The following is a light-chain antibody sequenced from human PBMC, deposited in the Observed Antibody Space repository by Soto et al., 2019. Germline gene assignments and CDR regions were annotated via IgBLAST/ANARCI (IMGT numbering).Light chain of an antibody. J-gene: IGLJ1*01. CDR1: SSDVGGYTY. CDR3: CSYTTSNTRQIV. CDR2: DVS. V-gene: IGLV2-14*01. Sequence: QSALTQPASVSGSPGQSITISCTGTSSDVGGYTYVSWYQQHPGKAPKFMIYDVSNRPSGVSNRFSGSKSGNTASLTISGLQAEDEADYYCCSYTTSNTRQIVFGTGTKLTFL.